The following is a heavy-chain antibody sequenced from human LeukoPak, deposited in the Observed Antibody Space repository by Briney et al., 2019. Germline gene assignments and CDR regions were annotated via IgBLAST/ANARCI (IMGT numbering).Heavy chain of an antibody. CDR3: ARGYYFDY. V-gene: IGHV4-34*01. Sequence: SETLSLTCAVYGGSFSGYYWSWIRQPPGKGLEWIGEINHSGSTNYNPSLKSRVTISVDTSKNQFSLKLSSVTAADTAVYYCARGYYFDYWGQGTLVTVSS. CDR2: INHSGST. CDR1: GGSFSGYY. J-gene: IGHJ4*02.